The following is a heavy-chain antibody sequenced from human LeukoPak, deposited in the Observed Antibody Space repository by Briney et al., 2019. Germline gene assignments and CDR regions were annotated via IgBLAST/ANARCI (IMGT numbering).Heavy chain of an antibody. Sequence: SVKVSCKASGGTFSSYAISWVRQAPGQGLEWMGGIIPIFGTANYAQKFQGRVTITADESTSTAYMELSSLRSEDTAVYYCARSKLGYCSSTSCYLYGMDVWGRGTTVTVSS. CDR3: ARSKLGYCSSTSCYLYGMDV. J-gene: IGHJ6*02. CDR1: GGTFSSYA. D-gene: IGHD2-2*01. V-gene: IGHV1-69*01. CDR2: IIPIFGTA.